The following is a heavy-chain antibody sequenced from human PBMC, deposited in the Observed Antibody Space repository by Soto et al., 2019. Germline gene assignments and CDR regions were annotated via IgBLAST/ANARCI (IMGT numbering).Heavy chain of an antibody. Sequence: EVQLVESGGGLVKPGGSLRLSCAASGFTFSSYSMNWVRQAPGKGLEWVSSISSSSSYIYYADSVKGRFTISRDNAKNSLYLQMNRLRAEDTAVYYCASGELVGLDYWGQGTLVTVSS. V-gene: IGHV3-21*01. CDR1: GFTFSSYS. J-gene: IGHJ4*02. CDR3: ASGELVGLDY. CDR2: ISSSSSYI. D-gene: IGHD1-26*01.